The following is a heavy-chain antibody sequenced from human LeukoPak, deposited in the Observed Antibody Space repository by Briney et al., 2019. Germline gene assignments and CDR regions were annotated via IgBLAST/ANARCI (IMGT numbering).Heavy chain of an antibody. CDR1: GFTFSSYW. CDR3: AGGGTTYSSGWYYLDY. V-gene: IGHV3-7*01. CDR2: IKQDGSEK. Sequence: PGGSLRLSCAASGFTFSSYWMSWVRQAPGKGLEWVANIKQDGSEKYYVDSVKGRFTISRDNAKNSLYLQMNSLRAEDTAVYYCAGGGTTYSSGWYYLDYWGQGTLVTVSS. D-gene: IGHD6-19*01. J-gene: IGHJ4*02.